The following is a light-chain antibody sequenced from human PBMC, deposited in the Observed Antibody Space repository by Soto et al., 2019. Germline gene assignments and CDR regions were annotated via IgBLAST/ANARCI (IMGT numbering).Light chain of an antibody. V-gene: IGLV2-14*01. CDR2: NVS. CDR3: SSFTSTNTVL. CDR1: SSDVGGYNY. Sequence: QSALTQPASVSGSPGQAITIPCTGTSSDVGGYNYVSWYQQHPGKAPKLMLYNVSNRPPEVSNRFSGSKSSNTASLTISGLQAEDEGHYYCSSFTSTNTVLFGGGTKVTVL. J-gene: IGLJ2*01.